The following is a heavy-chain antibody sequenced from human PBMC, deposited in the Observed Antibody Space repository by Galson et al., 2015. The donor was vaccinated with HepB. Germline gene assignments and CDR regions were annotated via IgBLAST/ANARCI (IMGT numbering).Heavy chain of an antibody. Sequence: SLRLSCAASGFTFSSYAMSWVRQAPGKGLEWVTVISYDGRNKHYADSVKGRFTISRDNSTNMVYLQMNSLRAEDTALYYCAKDPYLYHALAGNMAGFDYWGQGTLVTVSS. J-gene: IGHJ4*02. CDR2: ISYDGRNK. V-gene: IGHV3-30*18. CDR1: GFTFSSYA. D-gene: IGHD6-19*01. CDR3: AKDPYLYHALAGNMAGFDY.